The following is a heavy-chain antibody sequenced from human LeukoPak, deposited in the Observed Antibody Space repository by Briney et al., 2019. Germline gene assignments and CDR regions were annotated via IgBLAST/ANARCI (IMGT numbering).Heavy chain of an antibody. CDR1: GFTLSSYA. CDR3: AKAPVTSCRGAFCYPFDY. CDR2: MSSSDDGR. J-gene: IGHJ4*02. D-gene: IGHD2-15*01. Sequence: GGSLRPSCAASGFTLSSYAMSWVRQAPGKGLEWVSAMSSSDDGRYYAVSVRGRFTISRDTSRSTLYLQMNSLRAEDAAVYYCAKAPVTSCRGAFCYPFDYWGQGTLVTVSS. V-gene: IGHV3-23*01.